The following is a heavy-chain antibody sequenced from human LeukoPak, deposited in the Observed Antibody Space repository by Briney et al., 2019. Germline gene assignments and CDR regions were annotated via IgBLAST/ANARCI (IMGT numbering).Heavy chain of an antibody. D-gene: IGHD1-26*01. V-gene: IGHV1-18*01. CDR3: AREGELLNYYYYGMDV. Sequence: ASVKVSCKASGYTFTSYGFSWVRQAPGQGLEWIGWISGYNGNTKYAQKLQGRVTMTTDTSTSTAYMELRSLRPDDTAVYYCAREGELLNYYYYGMDVWGQGTTLTVSS. J-gene: IGHJ6*02. CDR2: ISGYNGNT. CDR1: GYTFTSYG.